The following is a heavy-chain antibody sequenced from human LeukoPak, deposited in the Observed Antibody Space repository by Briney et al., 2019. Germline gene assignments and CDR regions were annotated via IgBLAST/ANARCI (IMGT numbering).Heavy chain of an antibody. CDR2: INPNSGGT. CDR3: ARDRSEGWFDP. CDR1: AYTFTVSY. D-gene: IGHD3-10*01. V-gene: IGHV1-2*02. Sequence: SVTLSSKASAYTFTVSYMQWVRQSAGHGLEALGWINPNSGGTNYVKKFQYRVTIKRPTSITPAYMELSRLRSDDTAVYYCARDRSEGWFDPWGQGTLVTVSS. J-gene: IGHJ5*02.